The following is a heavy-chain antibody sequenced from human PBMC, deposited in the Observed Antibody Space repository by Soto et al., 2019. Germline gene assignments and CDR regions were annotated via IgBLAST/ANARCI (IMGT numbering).Heavy chain of an antibody. CDR2: IYYSGST. J-gene: IGHJ3*02. CDR1: GGSISSYY. D-gene: IGHD1-26*01. Sequence: PSETLSLTCTVSGGSISSYYWSWIRQPPGKGLEWIGYIYYSGSTNYNPSLKSRVTISVDTSKNQFSLKLSSVTAADTAVYYCARVWGAAFDIWGQGTMVTVSS. CDR3: ARVWGAAFDI. V-gene: IGHV4-59*01.